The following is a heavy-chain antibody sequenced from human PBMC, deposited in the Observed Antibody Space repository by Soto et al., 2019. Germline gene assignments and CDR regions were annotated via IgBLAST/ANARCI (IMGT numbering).Heavy chain of an antibody. CDR3: ARDNKVAATPDYYYYGMDV. D-gene: IGHD2-15*01. CDR2: INPSGGST. Sequence: ASVKVSCKASGYTFTSYYMHWVRQAPGQGLEWMGIINPSGGSTSYAQKFQGRVTMTRDTSTSTVYMELSSLRSEDTAVYYCARDNKVAATPDYYYYGMDVWGQGTTVTVSS. V-gene: IGHV1-46*01. CDR1: GYTFTSYY. J-gene: IGHJ6*02.